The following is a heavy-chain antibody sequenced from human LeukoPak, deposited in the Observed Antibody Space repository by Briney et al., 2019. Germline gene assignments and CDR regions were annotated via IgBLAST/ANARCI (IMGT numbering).Heavy chain of an antibody. D-gene: IGHD6-19*01. J-gene: IGHJ6*02. CDR3: ARDGSWQWLAPRGRYYGMDV. CDR1: GGTFSSYA. V-gene: IGHV1-18*01. CDR2: ISAYNGNT. Sequence: ASVKVSCKASGGTFSSYAISRVRQAPGQGLEWMGWISAYNGNTNYAQKLQGRVTMTTDTSTSTAYMELRSLRSDDTAVYYCARDGSWQWLAPRGRYYGMDVWGQGTTVTVSS.